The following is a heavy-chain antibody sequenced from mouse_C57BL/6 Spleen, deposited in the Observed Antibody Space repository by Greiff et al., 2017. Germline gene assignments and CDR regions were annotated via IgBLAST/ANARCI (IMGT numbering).Heavy chain of an antibody. J-gene: IGHJ3*01. D-gene: IGHD2-4*01. CDR2: ISYDGSN. CDR1: GYSITSGYY. CDR3: ARGDDYDQFFAY. V-gene: IGHV3-6*01. Sequence: EVKLMESGPGLVKPSQSLSLTCSVTGYSITSGYYWNWIRQFPGNQLEWMGYISYDGSNNYNPSLKNRISITRDTSKNQFFLKLNSVTTEDTATKYCARGDDYDQFFAYWGQGTLVTVSA.